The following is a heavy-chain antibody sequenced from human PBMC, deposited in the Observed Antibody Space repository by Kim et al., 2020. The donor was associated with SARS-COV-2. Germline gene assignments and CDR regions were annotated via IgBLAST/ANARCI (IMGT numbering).Heavy chain of an antibody. D-gene: IGHD6-6*01. V-gene: IGHV4-30-2*05. Sequence: NPSLKRRVTISVDTSKNQCSLKLSSVTAADTAVYYCARDGSYSSSSVLDYWGQGTLVTVSS. J-gene: IGHJ4*02. CDR3: ARDGSYSSSSVLDY.